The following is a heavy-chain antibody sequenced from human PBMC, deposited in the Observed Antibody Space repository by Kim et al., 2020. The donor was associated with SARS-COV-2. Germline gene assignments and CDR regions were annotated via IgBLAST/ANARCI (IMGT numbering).Heavy chain of an antibody. CDR2: INAGNGNT. D-gene: IGHD3-3*01. V-gene: IGHV1-3*01. J-gene: IGHJ4*02. CDR1: GYTFTSYA. Sequence: ASVKVSCKASGYTFTSYAMHWVRQAPGQRLEWMGWINAGNGNTKYSQKFQGRVTITRDTSASTAYMELSSLRSEDTAVYYCARATKTDFWSGYSIPDFDYWGQGTLVTVSS. CDR3: ARATKTDFWSGYSIPDFDY.